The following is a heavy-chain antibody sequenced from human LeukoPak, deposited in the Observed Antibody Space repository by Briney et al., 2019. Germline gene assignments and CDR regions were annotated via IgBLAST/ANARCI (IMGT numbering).Heavy chain of an antibody. CDR1: GITFSNYW. D-gene: IGHD3-9*01. Sequence: PGGSLRLSCAASGITFSNYWMSWVRQAPGKGLEWVANIKQGGSEKYYVDSVKGRFTISRDNAKNSLYLQMNSLRAEDTAVYYCASAGTYDILTGPFDYWGQGTLVTVSS. CDR2: IKQGGSEK. V-gene: IGHV3-7*01. CDR3: ASAGTYDILTGPFDY. J-gene: IGHJ4*02.